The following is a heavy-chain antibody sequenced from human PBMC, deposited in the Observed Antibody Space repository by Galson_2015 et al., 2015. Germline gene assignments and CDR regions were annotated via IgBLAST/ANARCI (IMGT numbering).Heavy chain of an antibody. V-gene: IGHV4-59*01. D-gene: IGHD6-13*01. CDR2: IYYSGST. J-gene: IGHJ2*01. CDR3: ARRYSSSWARDWYFDL. Sequence: TTPASGGSISSYYWSWIRQPPGKGLEWIGYIYYSGSTNYNPSLKSRVTISVDTSKNQFSLKLSSVTAADTAVYYCARRYSSSWARDWYFDLWGRGTLVTVSS. CDR1: GGSISSYY.